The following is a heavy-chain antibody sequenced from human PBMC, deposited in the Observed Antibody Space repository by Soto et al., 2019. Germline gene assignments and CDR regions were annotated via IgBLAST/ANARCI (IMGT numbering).Heavy chain of an antibody. D-gene: IGHD3-10*01. V-gene: IGHV4-59*01. CDR1: GGSISSSY. CDR2: IYDSGST. J-gene: IGHJ4*02. CDR3: AIYGSGSYDTF. Sequence: SETLSLSCTVSGGSISSSYWSWSRQPPGKGLEWIGYIYDSGSTNYNSSLKSRVTISVDTSNHYFSLKVNSVTAADTAVYYCAIYGSGSYDTFWGRGTLVTVS.